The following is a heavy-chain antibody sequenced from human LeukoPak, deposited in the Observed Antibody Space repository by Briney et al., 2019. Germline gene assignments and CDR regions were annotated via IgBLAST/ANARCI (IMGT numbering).Heavy chain of an antibody. CDR2: INSDGSST. J-gene: IGHJ4*02. Sequence: GGSLRLSCAASGFTFSSYWMHWVRQAPGKGLVWVSRINSDGSSTSYADSVKGRFTISRDNAKSTLYLQMNSLRAEDTAVYYCARDRVPLLWFGELSAGGFDYWGQGTLVTVSS. CDR3: ARDRVPLLWFGELSAGGFDY. D-gene: IGHD3-10*01. V-gene: IGHV3-74*01. CDR1: GFTFSSYW.